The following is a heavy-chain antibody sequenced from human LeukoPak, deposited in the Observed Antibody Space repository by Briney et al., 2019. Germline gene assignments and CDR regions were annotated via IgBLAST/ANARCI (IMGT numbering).Heavy chain of an antibody. CDR2: IKQDGSEK. D-gene: IGHD3-22*01. Sequence: TGGSLRLSCAASGFTVSRNYMSWVRQAPGKGLEWVANIKQDGSEKYYVDSVKGRFTISRDNAKNSLYLQMNSLRAEDTAVYYCARLIVVENWFDPWGQGTLVTVSS. V-gene: IGHV3-7*01. J-gene: IGHJ5*02. CDR1: GFTVSRNY. CDR3: ARLIVVENWFDP.